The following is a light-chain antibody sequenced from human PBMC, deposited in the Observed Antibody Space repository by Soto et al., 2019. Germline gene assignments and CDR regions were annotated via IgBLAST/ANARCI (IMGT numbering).Light chain of an antibody. J-gene: IGKJ4*01. CDR1: QSVLYSPDNKNY. CDR2: WAS. Sequence: DIVVTKSPVSLAVPLGERATISCKSSQSVLYSPDNKNYLAWYQQKPGQPPKLLIYWASTRASGVPARFNGSASGTDFTLTISSLQAYDVALYYCQQYYSLPLTFGGGTKVENK. CDR3: QQYYSLPLT. V-gene: IGKV4-1*01.